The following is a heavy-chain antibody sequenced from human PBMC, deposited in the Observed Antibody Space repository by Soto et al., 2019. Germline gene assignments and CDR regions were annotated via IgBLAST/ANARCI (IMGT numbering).Heavy chain of an antibody. J-gene: IGHJ6*03. CDR2: INHSGST. V-gene: IGHV4-34*01. CDR3: ARVWFGELLPYYYYYMDV. Sequence: SETLSLTCAVYGGSFSGYYWSWIRQPPGKGLEWIGEINHSGSTNYNPSLKSRVTISVDTSKNQFSLKLSSVTAADTAVYYCARVWFGELLPYYYYYMDVWGKGTTVTVSS. CDR1: GGSFSGYY. D-gene: IGHD3-10*01.